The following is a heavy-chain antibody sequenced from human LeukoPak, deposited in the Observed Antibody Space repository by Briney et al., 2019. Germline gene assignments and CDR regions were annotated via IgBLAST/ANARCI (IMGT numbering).Heavy chain of an antibody. J-gene: IGHJ4*02. CDR1: GYTFTSYA. Sequence: GASVKVSCKASGYTFTSYAMHWVRQAPGQRLEWMGWINAGNGNTKYSQEFQGRVTITRDTSASTACMELSSLRSEDMAVYYCARDLLRDYGDYYFDYWGQGTLVTVSS. CDR2: INAGNGNT. CDR3: ARDLLRDYGDYYFDY. V-gene: IGHV1-3*03. D-gene: IGHD4-17*01.